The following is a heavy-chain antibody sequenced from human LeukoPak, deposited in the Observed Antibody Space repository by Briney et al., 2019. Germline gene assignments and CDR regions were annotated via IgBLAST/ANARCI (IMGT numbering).Heavy chain of an antibody. CDR3: VGNGYYALDY. CDR2: IYHSGGT. J-gene: IGHJ4*02. V-gene: IGHV4-4*02. CDR1: GDPINSIDW. Sequence: SETLSLTCAVSGDPINSIDWWSWVRQSPARELEWIGEIYHSGGTNYNPSLKSRVTISVDKSKNHLSLKLTSVTAADTAVYFCVGNGYYALDYWGQGALVTVAS. D-gene: IGHD2/OR15-2a*01.